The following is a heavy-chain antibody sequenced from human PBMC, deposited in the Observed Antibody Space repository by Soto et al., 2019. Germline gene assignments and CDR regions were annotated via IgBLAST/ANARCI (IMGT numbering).Heavy chain of an antibody. CDR1: GFSLNTPEMR. CDR3: ARSAGYNFGHVDN. D-gene: IGHD5-18*01. Sequence: SGPTLVNPTQTLTLTCTFSGFSLNTPEMRVTWLRQPPGKALEWLARIDWDDDKFYSPSLKSRLTISKDTSKNQVVLTMTNMVPVDTATYYCARSAGYNFGHVDNWGQGTLVTVSS. CDR2: IDWDDDK. V-gene: IGHV2-70*04. J-gene: IGHJ4*02.